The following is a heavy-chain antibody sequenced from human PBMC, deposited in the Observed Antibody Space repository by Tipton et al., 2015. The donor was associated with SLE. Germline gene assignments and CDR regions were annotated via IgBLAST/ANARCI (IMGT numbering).Heavy chain of an antibody. CDR3: ARALLVYCSSTSCYTSPLGY. CDR1: GFTFSSYW. CDR2: IKQGGSEK. D-gene: IGHD2-2*02. V-gene: IGHV3-7*01. Sequence: SLRLSCAASGFTFSSYWMSWVRPAPGKGLEWVANIKQGGSEKYYVDSVKGRFTISRDNAKNSLYLQMNSLRAEDTAVYYCARALLVYCSSTSCYTSPLGYWGQGTLVTVSS. J-gene: IGHJ4*02.